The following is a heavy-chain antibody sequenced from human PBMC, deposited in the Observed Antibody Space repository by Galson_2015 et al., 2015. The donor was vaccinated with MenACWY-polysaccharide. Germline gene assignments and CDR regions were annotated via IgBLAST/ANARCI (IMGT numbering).Heavy chain of an antibody. CDR3: ARFYEFWSCYYVDY. CDR2: ISGTSSTI. J-gene: IGHJ4*02. Sequence: SLRLSCAASGFSFRDYYMSWIRRAPGKGLEWVSYISGTSSTIHYSESVEGQFTISRDNAKNSLFLEMNSLRVEDTAVYFCARFYEFWSCYYVDYWGQGTVVTVSS. V-gene: IGHV3-11*01. CDR1: GFSFRDYY. D-gene: IGHD3-3*01.